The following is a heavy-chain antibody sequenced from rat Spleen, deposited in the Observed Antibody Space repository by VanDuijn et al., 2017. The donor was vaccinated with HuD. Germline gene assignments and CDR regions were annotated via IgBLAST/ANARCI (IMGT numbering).Heavy chain of an antibody. V-gene: IGHV2-16*01. Sequence: QVQLKESGPGLVQPSETLSLTCTVSGFSLTSYSVSWVRQPSGKGLEWMGVIWTGGSTAYNSLLKSRLSISRDTSKSQVFLKMNSLQTEDTAMYFCARSYYSGLDYWGQGVMVTVSS. J-gene: IGHJ2*01. CDR1: GFSLTSYS. CDR2: IWTGGST. CDR3: ARSYYSGLDY. D-gene: IGHD1-1*01.